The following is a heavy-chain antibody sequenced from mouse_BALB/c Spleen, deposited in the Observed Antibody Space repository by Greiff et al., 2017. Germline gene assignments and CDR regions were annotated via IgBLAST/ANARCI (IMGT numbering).Heavy chain of an antibody. CDR2: IWAGGST. D-gene: IGHD2-12*01. CDR3: ARDSYYSSWFAY. V-gene: IGHV2-9*02. J-gene: IGHJ3*01. Sequence: VKLVESGPGLVAPSQSLSITCTVSGFSLTSYGVHWVRQPPGKGLEWLGVIWAGGSTNYNTAIMTRLSISKDNYKSQVFLKMNSLQTDDTAMYYCARDSYYSSWFAYWGQGTLVTVSA. CDR1: GFSLTSYG.